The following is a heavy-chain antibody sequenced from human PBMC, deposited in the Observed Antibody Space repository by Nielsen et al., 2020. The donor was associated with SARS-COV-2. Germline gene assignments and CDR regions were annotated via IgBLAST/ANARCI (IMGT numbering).Heavy chain of an antibody. CDR1: GGSISSSSYY. V-gene: IGHV4-39*02. J-gene: IGHJ6*02. Sequence: SETLSLTCTVSGGSISSSSYYWGWIRQPPGKGLEWIGSIYYSGSTYYNPSLKSRVTISVDTSKNQFSLKLSSVTAADTAVYYCARDRVFGVVITGYYYYYGMDVWGQGTTVTVSS. CDR2: IYYSGST. D-gene: IGHD3-3*01. CDR3: ARDRVFGVVITGYYYYYGMDV.